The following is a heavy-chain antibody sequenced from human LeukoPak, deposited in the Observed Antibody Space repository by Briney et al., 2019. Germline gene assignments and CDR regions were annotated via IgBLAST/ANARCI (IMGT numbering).Heavy chain of an antibody. Sequence: TGGSLRLSCAASGFTFSSYAMSWVRQAPGKGLEWVSAISGSGGSTYYADSVKGRFTISRYNSKNTLYLQMNSLRAEDTAVYYCAKDPVHYDILTGYYTDAFDIWGQGTMVTVSS. V-gene: IGHV3-23*01. CDR3: AKDPVHYDILTGYYTDAFDI. D-gene: IGHD3-9*01. CDR1: GFTFSSYA. J-gene: IGHJ3*02. CDR2: ISGSGGST.